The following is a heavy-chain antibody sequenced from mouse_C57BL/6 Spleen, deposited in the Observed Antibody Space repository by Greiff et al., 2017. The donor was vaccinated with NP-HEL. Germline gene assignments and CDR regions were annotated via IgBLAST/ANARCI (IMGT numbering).Heavy chain of an antibody. CDR3: AGYYGSSYYFDY. V-gene: IGHV1-75*01. D-gene: IGHD1-1*01. CDR1: GYTFTDSY. J-gene: IGHJ2*01. Sequence: QVQLQQSGPELVQPGASVKISCKASGYTFTDSYINWVKQRPGQGLEWIGWIFPGSGSTYYNEKFKGKATLTVDKSSSTAYMLLSSLTSEDSAVYFCAGYYGSSYYFDYWGQGTTLTVSS. CDR2: IFPGSGST.